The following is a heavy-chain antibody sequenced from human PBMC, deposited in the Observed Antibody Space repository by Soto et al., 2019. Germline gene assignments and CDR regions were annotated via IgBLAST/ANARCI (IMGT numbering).Heavy chain of an antibody. D-gene: IGHD2-15*01. V-gene: IGHV6-1*01. Sequence: SQTLSLTCAISGDSVSSDSAAWNWIRQSPSRGLEWLGRTYYRSKWYNDYALSVKSRITINPDTSTNQFSLQLKSVTPEDTAVYYCARSPPVIGFNWFDPCGKGTLVTVSS. CDR2: TYYRSKWYN. CDR1: GDSVSSDSAA. J-gene: IGHJ5*02. CDR3: ARSPPVIGFNWFDP.